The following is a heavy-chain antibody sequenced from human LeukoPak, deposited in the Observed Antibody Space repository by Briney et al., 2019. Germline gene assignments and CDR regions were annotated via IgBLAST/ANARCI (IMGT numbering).Heavy chain of an antibody. V-gene: IGHV3-30*03. CDR1: GFTFSSYA. J-gene: IGHJ4*02. D-gene: IGHD2-15*01. Sequence: PGGSLRLSCAASGFTFSSYAMSWVRQAPGKGLDWVAVTSFDGRDQFYADSVKGRFTISRDNSKNILYLQLSSPRVEDTAMYYCATQPCSGGRCFLLHWGQGTLVTVSS. CDR2: TSFDGRDQ. CDR3: ATQPCSGGRCFLLH.